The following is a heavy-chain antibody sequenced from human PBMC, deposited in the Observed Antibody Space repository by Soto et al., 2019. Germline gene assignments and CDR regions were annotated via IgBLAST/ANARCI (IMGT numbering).Heavy chain of an antibody. Sequence: ASVKVSWKASGYTFTSYAMHWVRQAPGQRLEWMGWINAGNGNTKYSQKFQGRVTITRDTSASTAYMELSSLRSEDTAVYYCASSGYCSGGSCFFYFDYWGQGTLVTVSS. CDR3: ASSGYCSGGSCFFYFDY. CDR1: GYTFTSYA. V-gene: IGHV1-3*01. CDR2: INAGNGNT. D-gene: IGHD2-15*01. J-gene: IGHJ4*02.